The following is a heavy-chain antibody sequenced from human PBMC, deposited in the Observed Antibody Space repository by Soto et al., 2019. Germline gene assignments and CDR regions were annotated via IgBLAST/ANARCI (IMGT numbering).Heavy chain of an antibody. D-gene: IGHD2-2*01. J-gene: IGHJ6*02. CDR2: IIPIFGTA. CDR3: ARDRIVVVPAATSRRGYYGMDV. Sequence: QVQLVQSGAEVKKPGSSVKVSCKASGGTFSSYAISWVRQAPGQGLEWKGGIIPIFGTANYAQKFQGRVTITADESTSTAYMELSSLRSEDTAVYYCARDRIVVVPAATSRRGYYGMDVWGQGTTVTVSS. V-gene: IGHV1-69*01. CDR1: GGTFSSYA.